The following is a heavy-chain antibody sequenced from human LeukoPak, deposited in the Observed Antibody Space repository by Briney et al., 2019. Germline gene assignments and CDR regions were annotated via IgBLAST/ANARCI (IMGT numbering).Heavy chain of an antibody. V-gene: IGHV4-59*08. CDR3: ARGQRNYYDSSGLDAFDI. D-gene: IGHD3-22*01. J-gene: IGHJ3*02. CDR2: IYYSGST. Sequence: PSETLSLTCTVSGGSISSYYWSWIRQPPGKGLEWIGYIYYSGSTNYNPSLKSRVTISVDTSKNQFSLKLSSVTAADTAVYYCARGQRNYYDSSGLDAFDIWGQGTMVTVSS. CDR1: GGSISSYY.